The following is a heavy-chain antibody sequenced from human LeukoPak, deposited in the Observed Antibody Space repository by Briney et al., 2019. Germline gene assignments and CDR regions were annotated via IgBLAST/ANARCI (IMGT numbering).Heavy chain of an antibody. D-gene: IGHD5-24*01. V-gene: IGHV1-18*01. J-gene: IGHJ4*02. CDR2: ISAYNGNT. CDR3: AREPRRDGYNPYFRGLDY. CDR1: GYTFTSYG. Sequence: ASVKVSCKASGYTFTSYGISWVRQAPGQGLEWMGWISAYNGNTNYAQKLQGRVTMTTDTSTSTAYMELRSLRSDDTAVYYCAREPRRDGYNPYFRGLDYWGQGPLVTVSS.